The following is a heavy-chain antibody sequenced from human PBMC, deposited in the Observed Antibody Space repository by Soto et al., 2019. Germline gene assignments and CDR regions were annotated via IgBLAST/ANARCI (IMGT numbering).Heavy chain of an antibody. J-gene: IGHJ4*02. D-gene: IGHD6-13*01. CDR3: ARSYGSSWYMTFDF. CDR1: GESFSAYY. Sequence: QVQLQQWGAGLLKPSETLSLTCAVYGESFSAYYWSWIRQPPGKGLEWIGEINHSGSTNYNPSLTSRVTISVDTSKNQFSLKLSSVTAADTAVYYCARSYGSSWYMTFDFWGQGTLVTVSS. CDR2: INHSGST. V-gene: IGHV4-34*01.